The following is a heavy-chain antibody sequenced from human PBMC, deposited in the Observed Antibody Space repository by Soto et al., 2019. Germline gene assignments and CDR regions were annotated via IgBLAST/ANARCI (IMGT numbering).Heavy chain of an antibody. CDR2: INPNSGGT. CDR3: ARDNYDILTGYPLDY. J-gene: IGHJ4*02. Sequence: QVQLVQSGAEVKKPGASVKVSCKASGYTFTGYYMHWVRQAPGQGLEWMGWINPNSGGTNYAQKFQGRVTMTRDTSISTAYMELSRLRSDDTAVYYCARDNYDILTGYPLDYWGQGTVVTVSS. V-gene: IGHV1-2*02. D-gene: IGHD3-9*01. CDR1: GYTFTGYY.